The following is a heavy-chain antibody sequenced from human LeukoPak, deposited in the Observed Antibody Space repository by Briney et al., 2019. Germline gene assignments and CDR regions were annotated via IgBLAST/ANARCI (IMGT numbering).Heavy chain of an antibody. CDR1: GGTFSSYA. CDR2: IIPIFGTA. Sequence: ASVKLSCKASGGTFSSYAINWVRQAPGQGLEWMGGIIPIFGTANYAQKFQGRVTITTGESTSTAYMELSSLRSEDTAVYYCARSGYSGYDLRNWFDPWGQGTLVTVSS. V-gene: IGHV1-69*05. CDR3: ARSGYSGYDLRNWFDP. D-gene: IGHD5-12*01. J-gene: IGHJ5*02.